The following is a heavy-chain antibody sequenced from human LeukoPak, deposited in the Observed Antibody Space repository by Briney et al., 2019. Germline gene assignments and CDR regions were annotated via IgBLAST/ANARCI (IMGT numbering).Heavy chain of an antibody. Sequence: ASVKVSCKASGYTFTSYGISWVRQAPGQGLEWMGSISIYNGNTKYAQNFQGRVTMTTDTSTSTAYMELRSLRSDDTAVYYCARDQYASVWGSYRPYFDYWGQGTLVTVSS. V-gene: IGHV1-18*01. D-gene: IGHD3-16*02. CDR1: GYTFTSYG. CDR2: ISIYNGNT. J-gene: IGHJ4*02. CDR3: ARDQYASVWGSYRPYFDY.